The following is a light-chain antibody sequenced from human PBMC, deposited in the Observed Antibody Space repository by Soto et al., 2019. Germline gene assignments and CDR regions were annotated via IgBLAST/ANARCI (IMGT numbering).Light chain of an antibody. Sequence: QSALTQPASVSGSPGQSITISCTETSSDVGGYNYVSWYQQHPGKAPKLMIYDVSNRPSGVSNRFSGSKSGNTASLTISGLQAEDEVDYYCSSYTSSSVYVFGTGTKVTVL. J-gene: IGLJ1*01. V-gene: IGLV2-14*01. CDR2: DVS. CDR3: SSYTSSSVYV. CDR1: SSDVGGYNY.